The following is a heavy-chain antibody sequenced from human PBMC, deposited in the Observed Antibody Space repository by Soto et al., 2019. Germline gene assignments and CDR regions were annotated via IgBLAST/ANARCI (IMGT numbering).Heavy chain of an antibody. J-gene: IGHJ4*02. CDR1: GGSISSSSYY. V-gene: IGHV4-39*01. CDR2: IYYSGST. CDR3: ARQKYYDFWSGSLLDY. Sequence: PSETLSLTCTVSGGSISSSSYYWGWIRQPPGKGLEWIGSIYYSGSTYYNPSLKSRVTISVDTSKNQFSLKLSSVTAADTAVYYCARQKYYDFWSGSLLDYWGQVTLVTVS. D-gene: IGHD3-3*01.